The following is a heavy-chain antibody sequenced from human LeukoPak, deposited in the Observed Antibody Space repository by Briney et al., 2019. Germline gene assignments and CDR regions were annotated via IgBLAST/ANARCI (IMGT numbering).Heavy chain of an antibody. CDR3: ASAYYYDSSGYYSHSYYFDY. CDR2: IYTSGTT. V-gene: IGHV4-61*02. J-gene: IGHJ4*02. D-gene: IGHD3-22*01. Sequence: SETLSLTCTVSGGSVRRGNYYWTWIRQPAGSGLEWIGRIYTSGTTDYNPSLRTRVTISVDASRNQFSLNLSSVTAADTAVYYCASAYYYDSSGYYSHSYYFDYWGQGTLVTVSS. CDR1: GGSVRRGNYY.